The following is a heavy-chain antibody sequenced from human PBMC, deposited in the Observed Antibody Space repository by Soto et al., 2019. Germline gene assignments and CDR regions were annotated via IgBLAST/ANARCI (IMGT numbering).Heavy chain of an antibody. CDR3: ARMGTGGFGY. J-gene: IGHJ4*02. Sequence: GGSLRLSCAASGFTLSNYWITWVRQAPGKGLEWVANIKQDGSEKYYVDSVKGRFTISRDYAKNSLYLQMNSLRAEDTAVYYCARMGTGGFGYWGQGT. D-gene: IGHD1-1*01. V-gene: IGHV3-7*01. CDR2: IKQDGSEK. CDR1: GFTLSNYW.